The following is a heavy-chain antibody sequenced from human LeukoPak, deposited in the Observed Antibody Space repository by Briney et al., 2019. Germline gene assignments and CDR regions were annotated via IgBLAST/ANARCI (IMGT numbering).Heavy chain of an antibody. J-gene: IGHJ4*02. D-gene: IGHD2-15*01. CDR3: ARERGGSGGSYDY. Sequence: GGSLRLSCAASGFTFSSYSMNWVRQAPGKGLEWVSSISSSSSYIYYADSVKGRFTISRDNAKNSLYLQMNSLRAEDTAVYYCARERGGSGGSYDYWGQGTLVTVSS. CDR1: GFTFSSYS. V-gene: IGHV3-21*01. CDR2: ISSSSSYI.